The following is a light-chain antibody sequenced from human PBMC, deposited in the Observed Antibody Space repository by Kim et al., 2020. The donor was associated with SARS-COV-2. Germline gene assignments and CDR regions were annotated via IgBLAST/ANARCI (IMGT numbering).Light chain of an antibody. CDR3: SSYTSSSTYV. Sequence: GPSITISCTGTSRAVGGYNYVSWYQQHPGKAPKLMIYDVSNRPSGVSNRFSGSKSGNTASLTISGLQAEDEADYYCSSYTSSSTYVFGTGTKVTVL. CDR2: DVS. CDR1: SRAVGGYNY. V-gene: IGLV2-14*03. J-gene: IGLJ1*01.